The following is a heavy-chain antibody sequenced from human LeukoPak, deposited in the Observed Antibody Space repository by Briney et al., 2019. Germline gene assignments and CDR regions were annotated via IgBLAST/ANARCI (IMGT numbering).Heavy chain of an antibody. J-gene: IGHJ6*03. V-gene: IGHV3-20*04. Sequence: GGSLRLSCAASGFTFDDYGMSWVRQAPGKGLEWVSGINWNGGSTGYADSVKGRFTISRDNAKNSLYLQMNSLRAEDTALYYCARGRGDSSSWLNYYYYYYMDVWGKGTTVTVSS. CDR2: INWNGGST. CDR3: ARGRGDSSSWLNYYYYYYMDV. CDR1: GFTFDDYG. D-gene: IGHD6-13*01.